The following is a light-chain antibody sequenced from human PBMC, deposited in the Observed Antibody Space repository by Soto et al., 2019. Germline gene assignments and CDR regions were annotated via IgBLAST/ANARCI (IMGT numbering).Light chain of an antibody. J-gene: IGLJ2*01. CDR2: DTS. V-gene: IGLV7-46*01. CDR1: TGAVTSNHH. Sequence: QAVVTQEPSLTVSPGGTVTLTCGSSTGAVTSNHHPYWFQQKAGQAPRTLIYDTSNTHSWTPARFSGSLLGDKAALTLSGAQPEDEAQYYCLRSYNAARVFGGGTKLTVL. CDR3: LRSYNAARV.